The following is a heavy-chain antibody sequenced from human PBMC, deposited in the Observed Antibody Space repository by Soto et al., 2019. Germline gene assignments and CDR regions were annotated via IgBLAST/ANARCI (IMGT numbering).Heavy chain of an antibody. J-gene: IGHJ4*02. V-gene: IGHV3-48*02. Sequence: GGSLRLSWAASGFTFSNRGMSWARQAPGKGLEWVSYISPGGTTRYYADSVKGRFTLSRDDAHNSLYLQMDGLRDEDTAMYYCARVDGPTVATMFFDSWGQGTPVTV. CDR1: GFTFSNRG. D-gene: IGHD5-12*01. CDR2: ISPGGTTR. CDR3: ARVDGPTVATMFFDS.